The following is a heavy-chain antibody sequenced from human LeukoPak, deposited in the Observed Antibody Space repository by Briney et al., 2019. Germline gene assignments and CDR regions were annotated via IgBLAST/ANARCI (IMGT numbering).Heavy chain of an antibody. J-gene: IGHJ6*03. D-gene: IGHD3-3*01. CDR3: ARQDTYYDFWSGYQSYYYYYMDV. CDR1: GGSISSYY. Sequence: SETLSLTCTVSGGSISSYYWSWIRQPPGKGREWIGYIYYSGSTNYNPSLKSRVTISVDTSKNQFSLKLSSVTAADTAVYYCARQDTYYDFWSGYQSYYYYYMDVWGKGTTVTVSS. CDR2: IYYSGST. V-gene: IGHV4-59*01.